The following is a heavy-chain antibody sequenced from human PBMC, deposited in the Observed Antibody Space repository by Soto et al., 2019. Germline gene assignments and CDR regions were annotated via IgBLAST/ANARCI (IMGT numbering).Heavy chain of an antibody. Sequence: SETLSLTCTVSGGSISSSSRYWAWIRQPPGKGLEWIGSIYYNGITYYNPSLRSRVTMSLETSKSQFSLRLSSVTAADTAVYYCARLGEYYQSLDLWGPGTLVTVSS. D-gene: IGHD2-2*01. CDR1: GGSISSSSRY. V-gene: IGHV4-39*07. J-gene: IGHJ5*02. CDR3: ARLGEYYQSLDL. CDR2: IYYNGIT.